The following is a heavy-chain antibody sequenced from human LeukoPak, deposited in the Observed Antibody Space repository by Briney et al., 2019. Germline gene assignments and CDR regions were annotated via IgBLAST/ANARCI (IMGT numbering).Heavy chain of an antibody. CDR2: IYHSGST. Sequence: PSETLSLTCTVSGGSISNSRYYWGWIRQPPGKGLEWIGSIYHSGSTNYNPSLKSRVTISVDKSKNQFSLKLSSVTAADTAVYYCARDIAAAGFFDYWGQGTLVTVSS. CDR1: GGSISNSRYY. CDR3: ARDIAAAGFFDY. V-gene: IGHV4-39*07. J-gene: IGHJ4*02. D-gene: IGHD6-13*01.